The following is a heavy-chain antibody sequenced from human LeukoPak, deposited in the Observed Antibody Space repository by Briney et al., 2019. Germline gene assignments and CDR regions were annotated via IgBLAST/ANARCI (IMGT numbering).Heavy chain of an antibody. CDR1: GGTFSSYA. J-gene: IGHJ4*02. CDR2: IIPILGIA. V-gene: IGHV1-69*04. CDR3: ARGGAYQLLPRGYFDY. Sequence: ASVKVSCKASGGTFSSYAISWVRPAPGQGLEWMGRIIPILGIANYAQKFQGRVTITADKSTSTAYMELSSLRSEDTAVYYCARGGAYQLLPRGYFDYWGQGTLVTVSS. D-gene: IGHD2-2*01.